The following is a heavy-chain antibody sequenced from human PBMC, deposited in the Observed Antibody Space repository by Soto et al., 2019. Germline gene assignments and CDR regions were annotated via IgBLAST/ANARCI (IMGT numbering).Heavy chain of an antibody. CDR3: AKYTHYSDRSAYHPPYYYDF. J-gene: IGHJ4*02. CDR1: GFIFSEYS. CDR2: ISGSSSHM. Sequence: GGSLRLSCKASGFIFSEYSMSWVRQAPGKGLEWVSSISGSSSHMYYADSLKGRFTISRDDAKNSLYLQMSGLRAEDAAVYFCAKYTHYSDRSAYHPPYYYDFWGQGILVTVSS. V-gene: IGHV3-21*01. D-gene: IGHD3-22*01.